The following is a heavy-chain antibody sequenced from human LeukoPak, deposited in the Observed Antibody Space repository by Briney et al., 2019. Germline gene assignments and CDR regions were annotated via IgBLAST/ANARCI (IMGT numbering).Heavy chain of an antibody. D-gene: IGHD1-1*01. CDR1: GFTFSSYA. CDR2: ISYDGSNK. J-gene: IGHJ4*02. Sequence: PGGSLRLSCAASGFTFSSYAMHWVRQAPGKGLEWVAVISYDGSNKYYADSVKGRFTISRDNSKNTLYLQMNSLRAEDTAVYYCAKAPGRIPFCDYWGQGTLVTVSS. V-gene: IGHV3-30-3*01. CDR3: AKAPGRIPFCDY.